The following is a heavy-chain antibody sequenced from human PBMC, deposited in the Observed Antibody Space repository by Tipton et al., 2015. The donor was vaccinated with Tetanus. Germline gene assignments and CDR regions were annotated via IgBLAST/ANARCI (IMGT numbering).Heavy chain of an antibody. D-gene: IGHD2-15*01. CDR1: GYTFTSYA. CDR2: INPSGTGT. V-gene: IGHV1-46*01. Sequence: QLVQSGAEVKKPGASVQVSCKPSGYTFTSYAMHWVRQAPGQGLEWMGIINPSGTGTSYAHKFQGRVTMTWDTSTSTVYMELRSLGSEDAAVYYGVRGGGGGLDYWGQGTLVTVSS. J-gene: IGHJ4*02. CDR3: VRGGGGGLDY.